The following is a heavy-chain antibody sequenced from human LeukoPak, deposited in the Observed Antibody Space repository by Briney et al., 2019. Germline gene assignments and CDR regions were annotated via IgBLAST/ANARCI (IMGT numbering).Heavy chain of an antibody. Sequence: SETLSLTCTVSGGSISSYYWSWIRQPPGKGLEWIGYIYYSGSTNYNPSLKSRVTISVDTSKNQFSLKLSSVTAADTAVYYCARYNWNYVGRDYWGQGTLVTVSS. CDR3: ARYNWNYVGRDY. J-gene: IGHJ4*02. CDR2: IYYSGST. D-gene: IGHD1-1*01. CDR1: GGSISSYY. V-gene: IGHV4-59*08.